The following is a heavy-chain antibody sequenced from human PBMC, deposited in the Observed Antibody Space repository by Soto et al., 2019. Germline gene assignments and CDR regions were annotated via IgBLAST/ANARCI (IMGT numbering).Heavy chain of an antibody. V-gene: IGHV4-4*02. CDR3: ARQYDYGDRIYYFDY. Sequence: QVQLQESGPGLVKPSGTLSLTCAVSSGSISSSNWWSWVRQPPGKGLEWIGEIYHSGSTNYNPSLKSRVTISVDKSKNQFSLKLSSVTAADTAAYYCARQYDYGDRIYYFDYWGQGTLVTVSS. CDR2: IYHSGST. CDR1: SGSISSSNW. J-gene: IGHJ4*02. D-gene: IGHD4-17*01.